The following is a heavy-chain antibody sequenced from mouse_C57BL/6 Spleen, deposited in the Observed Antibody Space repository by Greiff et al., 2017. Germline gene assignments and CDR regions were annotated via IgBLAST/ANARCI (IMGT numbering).Heavy chain of an antibody. CDR3: ARQGGYYYGSSYHYAMDD. J-gene: IGHJ4*01. V-gene: IGHV5-15*01. D-gene: IGHD1-1*01. Sequence: EVKLMESGGGLVQPGGSLKLSCAASGFTFSDYGMAWVRQAPRKGPEWVAFISNLAYSIYYADTVTGRFTISRENAKNTLYLEMSSLRSEDTAMYYCARQGGYYYGSSYHYAMDDWGQGTSVTVSS. CDR1: GFTFSDYG. CDR2: ISNLAYSI.